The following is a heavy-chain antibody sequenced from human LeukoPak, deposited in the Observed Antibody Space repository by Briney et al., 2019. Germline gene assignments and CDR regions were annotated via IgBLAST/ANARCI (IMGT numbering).Heavy chain of an antibody. CDR3: ARHTRYGDYVDY. CDR2: IYYSGST. V-gene: IGHV4-31*03. Sequence: SETLSLTCTVSGGSISSGGYYWSWIRQHPGKGLEWIGYIYYSGSTYYNPSLKSRVTISVDTSKNQFSLKLSSVTAADTAVYYCARHTRYGDYVDYWGQGTLVTVSS. J-gene: IGHJ4*02. CDR1: GGSISSGGYY. D-gene: IGHD4-17*01.